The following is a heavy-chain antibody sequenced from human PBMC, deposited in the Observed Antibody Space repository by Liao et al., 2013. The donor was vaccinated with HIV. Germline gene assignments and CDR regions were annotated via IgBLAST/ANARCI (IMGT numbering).Heavy chain of an antibody. Sequence: QVQLQESGPGLVKPSQTLSLTCTVSSDSISSDSYFWSWIRQPAGKGLEWIGRIHTTGSTKYNPSLKSRVTISVDTSKNQFSLKLSSVTAADTAMYYCASDSSLGATGDAFDIWGQGTMVTVSS. CDR1: SDSISSDSYF. V-gene: IGHV4-61*02. CDR3: ASDSSLGATGDAFDI. J-gene: IGHJ3*02. CDR2: IHTTGST. D-gene: IGHD3-10*01.